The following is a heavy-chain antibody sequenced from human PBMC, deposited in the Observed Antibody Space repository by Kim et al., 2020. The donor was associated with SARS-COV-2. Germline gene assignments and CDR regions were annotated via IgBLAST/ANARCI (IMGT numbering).Heavy chain of an antibody. CDR3: AREGELSFDY. D-gene: IGHD3-16*02. V-gene: IGHV3-7*03. CDR2: EK. J-gene: IGHJ4*02. Sequence: EKYYVDAVKGRFTITRDNDKNSLYLQMNSLRAEDTAVYYCAREGELSFDYWGQGTLVTVSS.